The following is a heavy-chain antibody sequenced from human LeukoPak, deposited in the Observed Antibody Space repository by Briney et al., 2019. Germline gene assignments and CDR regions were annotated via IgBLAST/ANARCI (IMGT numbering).Heavy chain of an antibody. CDR1: GFTFSSYG. CDR3: AKEYEAYCGGDCYSHFQD. D-gene: IGHD2-21*02. V-gene: IGHV3-33*06. Sequence: HPGRSLGLSCAASGFTFSSYGMHWVRQAPGKGLEWVAVIWYDGRSKYYADSVKGRFSISRDNSKNTLYLQMNSLRAEDTAVYYCAKEYEAYCGGDCYSHFQDWGQGTLVTVSS. CDR2: IWYDGRSK. J-gene: IGHJ1*01.